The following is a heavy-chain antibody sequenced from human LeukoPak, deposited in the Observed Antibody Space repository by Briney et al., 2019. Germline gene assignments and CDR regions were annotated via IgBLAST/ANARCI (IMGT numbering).Heavy chain of an antibody. CDR3: ARIRDENQLLWGSFDP. CDR2: IYSGGST. Sequence: GGSLRLSCAASGFTVSSNYMSWVRQAPGKGLEWVSVIYSGGSTYYADSLKGRFTISRDNSKNTLYVQMNSLRPEDTAMYHCARIRDENQLLWGSFDPWGQGTLVTVSS. V-gene: IGHV3-53*05. D-gene: IGHD3-10*01. CDR1: GFTVSSNY. J-gene: IGHJ5*02.